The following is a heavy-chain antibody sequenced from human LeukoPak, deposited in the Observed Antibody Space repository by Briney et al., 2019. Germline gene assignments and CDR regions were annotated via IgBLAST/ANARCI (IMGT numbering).Heavy chain of an antibody. J-gene: IGHJ3*02. CDR1: GGSISSYY. CDR2: IYYSGST. CDR3: ARVSCSGGSCYSGAFDI. D-gene: IGHD2-15*01. V-gene: IGHV4-59*01. Sequence: PSETLSLTCTVSGGSISSYYWSWIRQPPGKGLEWSGYIYYSGSTNYNPSLKSRVTISVDTSKNQFSLKLRSVIAADTAVYYCARVSCSGGSCYSGAFDIWGQGTMVTVSS.